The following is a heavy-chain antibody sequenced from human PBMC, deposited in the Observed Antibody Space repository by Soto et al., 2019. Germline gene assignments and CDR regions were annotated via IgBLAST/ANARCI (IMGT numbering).Heavy chain of an antibody. J-gene: IGHJ4*02. CDR1: GGSISSGGYS. CDR3: ARATYSSGWWDYFDY. Sequence: SETLSLTCAVSGGSISSGGYSWSWIRQPPGKGLEWIGYIYHSGSTYYNPSLKSRVTISVDRSKNQFSLKLSSVTAADTAVYYCARATYSSGWWDYFDYWGQGTLVTVSS. V-gene: IGHV4-30-2*01. D-gene: IGHD6-19*01. CDR2: IYHSGST.